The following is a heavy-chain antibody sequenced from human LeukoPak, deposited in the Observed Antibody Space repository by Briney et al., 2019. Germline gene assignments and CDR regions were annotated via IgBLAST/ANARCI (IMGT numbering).Heavy chain of an antibody. CDR2: INHSGST. Sequence: SETLSLTCAVYGGSFSGYYWSWIRQPPGQGLEWIGEINHSGSTNYNPSLKSRVTISVDTSKNQFSLKLSAVTAADTALYYCARTRKTGTSRYWGQGTLVTVSS. CDR1: GGSFSGYY. J-gene: IGHJ4*02. CDR3: ARTRKTGTSRY. V-gene: IGHV4-34*01. D-gene: IGHD1-1*01.